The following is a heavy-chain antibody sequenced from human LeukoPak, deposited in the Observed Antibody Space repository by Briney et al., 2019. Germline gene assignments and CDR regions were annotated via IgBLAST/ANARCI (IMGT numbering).Heavy chain of an antibody. CDR1: GFTFSSYG. J-gene: IGHJ6*03. Sequence: GGSLRLSCAASGFTFSSYGMHWVRQAPGKGLEWVAFIRYDGSNKYYADSVKGRFTISRDNSKNTLYLQMNSLRAEDTAVYYCAKSDFQQQLVRIYYYYYMDVWGKGTTVTVSS. CDR3: AKSDFQQQLVRIYYYYYMDV. V-gene: IGHV3-30*02. D-gene: IGHD6-13*01. CDR2: IRYDGSNK.